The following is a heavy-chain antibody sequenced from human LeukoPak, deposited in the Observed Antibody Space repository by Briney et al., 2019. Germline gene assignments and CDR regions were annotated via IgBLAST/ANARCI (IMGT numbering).Heavy chain of an antibody. CDR3: AKGYYYDSSDYYPNYNMDV. J-gene: IGHJ6*03. CDR1: GFTFSSYA. Sequence: GGSLRLSCAASGFTFSSYAMSWVRQAPGKGLEWVSAISGSGGSTYYADSVKGRFTISRDNSKNTLYLQMNSLRAEDTAVYYCAKGYYYDSSDYYPNYNMDVWGKGTTVTVSS. V-gene: IGHV3-23*01. CDR2: ISGSGGST. D-gene: IGHD3-22*01.